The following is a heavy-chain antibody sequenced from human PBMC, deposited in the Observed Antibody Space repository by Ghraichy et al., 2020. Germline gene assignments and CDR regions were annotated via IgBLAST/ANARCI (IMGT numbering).Heavy chain of an antibody. CDR1: GGSFSSYY. Sequence: SETLSLTCGVSGGSFSSYYWNWIRQPPGKGLEWIGEINHSGTINYNPSLKSRVTISVDTSKNQFSLKLTSVTAADTAGYYCARGPKGGVTVAGYYDYWGQGNPVTVSS. CDR3: ARGPKGGVTVAGYYDY. V-gene: IGHV4-34*01. D-gene: IGHD6-19*01. CDR2: INHSGTI. J-gene: IGHJ4*02.